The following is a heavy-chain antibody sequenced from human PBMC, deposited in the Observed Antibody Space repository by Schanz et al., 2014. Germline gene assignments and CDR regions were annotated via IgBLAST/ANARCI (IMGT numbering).Heavy chain of an antibody. V-gene: IGHV3-74*01. Sequence: EVKLVESGGGAVRPGGSLRLSCAASGFTLSSYWMHWVRQVPGKGLEWVSCTNGDGTNAKYADSVKGRFTISRDNSKNSLYLQMNSLRAEDTAVYSCARGIGGYGANNYFDYWGQGTLVTVSS. CDR2: TNGDGTNA. CDR3: ARGIGGYGANNYFDY. D-gene: IGHD5-12*01. CDR1: GFTLSSYW. J-gene: IGHJ4*02.